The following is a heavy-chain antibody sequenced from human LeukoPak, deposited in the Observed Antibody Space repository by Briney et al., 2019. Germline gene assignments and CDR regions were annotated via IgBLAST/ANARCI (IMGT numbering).Heavy chain of an antibody. J-gene: IGHJ4*02. CDR2: TNEHETEK. V-gene: IGHV3-7*01. D-gene: IGHD5-18*01. CDR3: GGYSYGYGY. Sequence: GGSLRLSCEVSGFSFSTYWMSWVRQAPGKGLEWVGQTNEHETEKYYGDAVRGRFTIYRDNAKNSLYLQMNSLRPEDTAVYYRGGYSYGYGYWGQGTLVTVSS. CDR1: GFSFSTYW.